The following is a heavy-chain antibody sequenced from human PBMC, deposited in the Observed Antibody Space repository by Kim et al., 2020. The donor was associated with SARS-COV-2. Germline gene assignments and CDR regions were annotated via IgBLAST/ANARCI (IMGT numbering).Heavy chain of an antibody. J-gene: IGHJ4*02. V-gene: IGHV1-2*06. D-gene: IGHD4-17*01. CDR3: ARGQPPLTTVAIDY. CDR1: GYTFTDSY. Sequence: ASVKVSCRASGYTFTDSYMHWVRQASGQGPEWMGRINPKNGGTSSAQKFQGRVTMTRDTSINTVYLELSRLKSDDTAVYYCARGQPPLTTVAIDYWGQGTLVTVSS. CDR2: INPKNGGT.